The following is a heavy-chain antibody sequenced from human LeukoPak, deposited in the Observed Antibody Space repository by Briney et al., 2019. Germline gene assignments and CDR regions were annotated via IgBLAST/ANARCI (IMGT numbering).Heavy chain of an antibody. CDR2: IIPIFGTA. Sequence: SVKVSCKASGGTFSSYAISWVRQAPGQGLEWMGGIIPIFGTANYAQKFQGRVTITADESTSTAYMELSSLRSEDTAVYYCAINDCSSTSCYAGGNHYYYYYGMDVWGQGTTVTVSS. J-gene: IGHJ6*02. CDR1: GGTFSSYA. V-gene: IGHV1-69*13. D-gene: IGHD2-2*01. CDR3: AINDCSSTSCYAGGNHYYYYYGMDV.